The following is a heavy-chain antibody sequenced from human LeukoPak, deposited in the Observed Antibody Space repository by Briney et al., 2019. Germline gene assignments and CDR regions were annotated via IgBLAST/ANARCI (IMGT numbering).Heavy chain of an antibody. CDR2: IYYSGTT. V-gene: IGHV4-59*01. J-gene: IGHJ4*02. CDR3: ARGVYIAAAQYGY. Sequence: SETLSLTCTVSGGSISSYYWSWIRRPPGKGLEWIGYIYYSGTTNYNPSLKSRVTISVDTSKNQFSLKLSSVTATDTAVYYCARGVYIAAAQYGYWGQGTLVTVSS. CDR1: GGSISSYY. D-gene: IGHD6-13*01.